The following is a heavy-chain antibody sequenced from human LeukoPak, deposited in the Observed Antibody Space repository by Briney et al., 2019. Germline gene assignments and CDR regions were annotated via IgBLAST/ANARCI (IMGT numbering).Heavy chain of an antibody. Sequence: PGGSLRLSCAASGFTFSSYSMNWVRQAPGKGLEWVSDISSSSSTIYYADSVKGRFTISRDNAKNSLYLQMNSLRAEDTAVYYCVRGSTDGTNYVGHWGQGTLVTVSS. CDR3: VRGSTDGTNYVGH. CDR1: GFTFSSYS. V-gene: IGHV3-48*01. J-gene: IGHJ4*02. D-gene: IGHD5-24*01. CDR2: ISSSSSTI.